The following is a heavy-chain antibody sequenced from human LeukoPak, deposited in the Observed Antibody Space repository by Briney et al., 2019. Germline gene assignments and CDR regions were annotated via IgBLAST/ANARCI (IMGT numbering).Heavy chain of an antibody. CDR1: GFTFSSYA. V-gene: IGHV3-23*01. CDR3: AKEGQQLVGGDFDY. CDR2: ISGSGGST. D-gene: IGHD6-13*01. Sequence: PGGSLRLSCAASGFTFSSYAMSWVRQAPGKGLEGVSAISGSGGSTYYADSVNGRFTISRDNSKNTLYLQMNSLRAEDTAVYYCAKEGQQLVGGDFDYWGQGTLVTVSS. J-gene: IGHJ4*02.